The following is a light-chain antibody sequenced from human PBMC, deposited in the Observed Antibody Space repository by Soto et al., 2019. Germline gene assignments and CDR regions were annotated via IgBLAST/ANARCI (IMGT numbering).Light chain of an antibody. CDR2: AAS. CDR1: QGIRND. V-gene: IGKV1-6*01. J-gene: IGKJ1*01. Sequence: AIQMTQSPSSLSASVGDRVTLTCRASQGIRNDLGWYQQKPGKAPKLLIYAASRLQSGVSSRFSGSGSGTDFTLTVSGLQPEECATYYCLQDYTDPQTFGQGTKMEIK. CDR3: LQDYTDPQT.